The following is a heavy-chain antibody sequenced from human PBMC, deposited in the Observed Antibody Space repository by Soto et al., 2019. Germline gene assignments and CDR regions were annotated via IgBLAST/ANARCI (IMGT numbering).Heavy chain of an antibody. V-gene: IGHV2-5*01. CDR3: AHRGGYCSSTSCPYYYGMDV. D-gene: IGHD2-2*01. J-gene: IGHJ6*02. Sequence: SGPTLVNPTQTLTLTCTFSGFSLSTSGVGVGWIRQPPGKALEWLALIYWNDDKRYSPSLKSRLTITKDTSKNQVVLTMTNMDPVDTATYYCAHRGGYCSSTSCPYYYGMDVWGQGTTVTVSS. CDR2: IYWNDDK. CDR1: GFSLSTSGVG.